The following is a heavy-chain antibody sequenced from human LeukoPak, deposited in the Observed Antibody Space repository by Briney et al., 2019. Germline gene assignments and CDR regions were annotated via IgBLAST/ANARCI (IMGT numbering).Heavy chain of an antibody. CDR1: GGTFSSYA. CDR2: INPSGGST. V-gene: IGHV1-46*01. Sequence: ASVKVSCKASGGTFSSYAMHWVRQAPGQGLEWMGIINPSGGSTSYAQKFQGRVTMTRDTSTSTVYMELSSLRSEDTAVYYCARGSGIVVVPAAMGGGDWFDPWGQGTLVTVSS. D-gene: IGHD2-2*01. CDR3: ARGSGIVVVPAAMGGGDWFDP. J-gene: IGHJ5*02.